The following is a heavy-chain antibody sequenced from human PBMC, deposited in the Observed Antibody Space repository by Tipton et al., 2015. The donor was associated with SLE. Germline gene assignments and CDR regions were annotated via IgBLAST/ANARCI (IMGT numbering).Heavy chain of an antibody. CDR2: INQSGST. Sequence: TLSLTCAVYGGSFSGYFWNWIRQPPGKGLEWIGEINQSGSTNYNPSLKSRATISVDTSKNQFSLKLSSVTAADTAMYYCARGRVAAVYYYYYYYMDVWGKGTTVTVSS. V-gene: IGHV4-34*01. CDR3: ARGRVAAVYYYYYYYMDV. D-gene: IGHD6-13*01. J-gene: IGHJ6*03. CDR1: GGSFSGYF.